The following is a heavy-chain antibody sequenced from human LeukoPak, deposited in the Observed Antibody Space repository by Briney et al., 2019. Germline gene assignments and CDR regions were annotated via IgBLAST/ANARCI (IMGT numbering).Heavy chain of an antibody. Sequence: GGSLRLSCAASGFTFNRNAISWVRQAPGKGLEWVSTIGGSGDKTFYADSVKGRFTISRDNSKNTLYLQMNSLRAEDTAVYYCARDPTIAAAGTGSDYWGQGTLVTVSS. J-gene: IGHJ4*02. D-gene: IGHD6-13*01. V-gene: IGHV3-23*01. CDR2: IGGSGDKT. CDR1: GFTFNRNA. CDR3: ARDPTIAAAGTGSDY.